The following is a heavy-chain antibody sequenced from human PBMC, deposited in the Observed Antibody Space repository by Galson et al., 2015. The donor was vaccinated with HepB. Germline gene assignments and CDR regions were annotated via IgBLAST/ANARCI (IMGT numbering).Heavy chain of an antibody. CDR2: IYPGDSDT. Sequence: QSGAEVKKPGESLKISCKGSGYSFTSYWIGWVRQMPGKGLEWMGIIYPGDSDTRYSPSFQGQVTISADKSISTAYLQWSSLKASDTAMYYCARLAAGNYYDSSGYYHGETPSEKVYERYFDLWGRGTLVTVSS. J-gene: IGHJ2*01. CDR3: ARLAAGNYYDSSGYYHGETPSEKVYERYFDL. D-gene: IGHD3-22*01. V-gene: IGHV5-51*01. CDR1: GYSFTSYW.